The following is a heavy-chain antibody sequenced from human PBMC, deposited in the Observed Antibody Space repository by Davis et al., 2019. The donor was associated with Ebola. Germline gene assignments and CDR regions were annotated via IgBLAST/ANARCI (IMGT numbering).Heavy chain of an antibody. CDR2: ISSSSSYI. Sequence: PGGSLRLSCAASGFTFSSYSMNWVRQAPGKGLEWVSSISSSSSYIYYADSVKGRFTISRDNAKNSLYLQMNSLRAEDTAVYYCARDFTPGDYGLTSFWFDPWGQGTLVTVSS. CDR3: ARDFTPGDYGLTSFWFDP. CDR1: GFTFSSYS. V-gene: IGHV3-21*01. J-gene: IGHJ5*02. D-gene: IGHD4/OR15-4a*01.